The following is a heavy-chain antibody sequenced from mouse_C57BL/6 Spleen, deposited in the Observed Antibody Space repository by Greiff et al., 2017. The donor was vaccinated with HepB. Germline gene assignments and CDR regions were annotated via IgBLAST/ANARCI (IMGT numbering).Heavy chain of an antibody. CDR1: GYSITSGYD. CDR2: ISYSGST. CDR3: ARGQAYYSNYGAMDY. V-gene: IGHV3-1*01. Sequence: DVKLQESGPGMVKPSQSLSLTCTVTGYSITSGYDWHWIRHFPGNKLEWMGYISYSGSTNYNPSLKSRISITHDTSKNHFFLKLNSVTTEDTATYYCARGQAYYSNYGAMDYWGQGTSVTVSS. D-gene: IGHD2-5*01. J-gene: IGHJ4*01.